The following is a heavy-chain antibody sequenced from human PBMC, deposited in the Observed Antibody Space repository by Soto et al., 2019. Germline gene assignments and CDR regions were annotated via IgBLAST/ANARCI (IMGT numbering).Heavy chain of an antibody. CDR3: AKEPSSSWEMNYYYYYYMDV. J-gene: IGHJ6*03. V-gene: IGHV3-30*18. D-gene: IGHD6-13*01. CDR1: GFTFSSYG. CDR2: ISYDGSNK. Sequence: GGSLRLSCAASGFTFSSYGMHWVRQAPGKGLERVAVISYDGSNKYYADSVKGRFTISRDNSKNTLYLQMNSLRAEDTAVYYCAKEPSSSWEMNYYYYYYMDVWGKGTTVTVSS.